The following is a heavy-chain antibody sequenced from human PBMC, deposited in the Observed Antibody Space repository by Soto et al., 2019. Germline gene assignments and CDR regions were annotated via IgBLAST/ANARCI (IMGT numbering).Heavy chain of an antibody. CDR3: ARDAVILVWFGDLSIPSMDV. CDR1: GFSFSTYT. Sequence: GGSLRLSCEASGFSFSTYTMNWVRQAPGKGLEWVSSINYTSGYVYYADSVKGRFTISRDNAKNSLYLQMNSLRAEDTAVYYCARDAVILVWFGDLSIPSMDVWGKGTTVTVSS. D-gene: IGHD3-10*01. J-gene: IGHJ6*04. CDR2: INYTSGYV. V-gene: IGHV3-21*01.